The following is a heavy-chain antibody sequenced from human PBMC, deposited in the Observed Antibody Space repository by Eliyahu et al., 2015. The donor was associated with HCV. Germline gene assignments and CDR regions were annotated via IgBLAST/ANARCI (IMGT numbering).Heavy chain of an antibody. V-gene: IGHV1-2*02. CDR1: GYTFTGYY. D-gene: IGHD2-2*01. CDR2: INPNSGGT. J-gene: IGHJ6*02. Sequence: QVQLVQSGAEVKKPGASVKVSCKASGYTFTGYYMHWVRQAPGQGLEWMGWINPNSGGTNYAQKFQGRVTMTRDTSISTAYMELSRLRSDDTAVYYCARGTPRSTSYYGMDVWGQGTTVTVSS. CDR3: ARGTPRSTSYYGMDV.